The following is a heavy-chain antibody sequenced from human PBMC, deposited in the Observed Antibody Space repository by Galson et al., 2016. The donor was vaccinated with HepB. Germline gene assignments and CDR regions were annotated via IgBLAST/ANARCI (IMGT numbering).Heavy chain of an antibody. CDR1: GFTFSSYA. V-gene: IGHV3-23*01. Sequence: SLRLSCAGSGFTFSSYAMSWVRQAPGKGLEWVSAISSDGSYYYANSVRGRFTISRDNSKNTVYLQINSLRAEDTAVYYCAKEMGVSGWYLTPDYWGQGTLVTVSP. CDR2: ISSDGSY. CDR3: AKEMGVSGWYLTPDY. D-gene: IGHD6-19*01. J-gene: IGHJ4*02.